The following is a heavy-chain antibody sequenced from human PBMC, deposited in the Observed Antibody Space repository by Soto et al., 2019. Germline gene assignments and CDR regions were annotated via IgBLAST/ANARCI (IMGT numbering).Heavy chain of an antibody. CDR2: MSFDGSYK. CDR3: ARGMIRGVVYYGVEV. V-gene: IGHV3-30*03. CDR1: GFSFSSYD. D-gene: IGHD3-10*01. Sequence: QEQLVESGGGAVQPGRSLRLSCTASGFSFSSYDIHWVRQAPGEGLEWVSAMSFDGSYKHYADSVKGRFTISRDNSENTLYLQMNGLRPEDTGVYFCARGMIRGVVYYGVEVWGQGTTVTVS. J-gene: IGHJ6*02.